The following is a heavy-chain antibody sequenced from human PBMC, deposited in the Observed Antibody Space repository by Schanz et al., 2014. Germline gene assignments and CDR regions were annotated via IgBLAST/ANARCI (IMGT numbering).Heavy chain of an antibody. CDR2: ISHDGNNK. CDR3: AQTRGTFMVPIDN. Sequence: VQLVESGGGLVKPGGSLRLSCAASGFTFNNFNMNWVRQAPGKGLEWAALISHDGNNKHYVDSVEGRFTISRDNARNSLYLQLNSLRVEDSGVYFCAQTRGTFMVPIDNWGQGVRVIVSS. V-gene: IGHV3-30-3*01. CDR1: GFTFNNFN. D-gene: IGHD3-3*02. J-gene: IGHJ4*01.